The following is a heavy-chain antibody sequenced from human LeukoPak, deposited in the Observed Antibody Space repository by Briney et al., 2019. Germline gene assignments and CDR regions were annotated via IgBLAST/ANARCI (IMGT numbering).Heavy chain of an antibody. D-gene: IGHD3-16*02. V-gene: IGHV1-2*02. CDR2: INPNSGGT. CDR3: ARDPDYDYVWGSYRPNPGY. J-gene: IGHJ4*02. Sequence: GASVKVSCKASGYTFTGYYMHWVRQAPGQGLEWMGWINPNSGGTNYAQKFQGRVTMTRDTSISTAYMELSRLRSDDTAVYYCARDPDYDYVWGSYRPNPGYWGQGTLVTVSS. CDR1: GYTFTGYY.